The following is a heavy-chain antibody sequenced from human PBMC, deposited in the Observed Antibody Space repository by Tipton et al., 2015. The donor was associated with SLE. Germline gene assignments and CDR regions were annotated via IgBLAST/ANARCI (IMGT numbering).Heavy chain of an antibody. CDR3: SCRGVPDAFDI. D-gene: IGHD3-10*01. Sequence: TLSLTCAVSGGPISSCGYSWSWIRQPRGKGLEWIGYIYHSGGTYYNPSLKSRVTTSVDRSKNQFSLKLSSVTVADTAVYYCSCRGVPDAFDIWGQGTMVTVSS. CDR2: IYHSGGT. V-gene: IGHV4-30-2*01. CDR1: GGPISSCGYS. J-gene: IGHJ3*02.